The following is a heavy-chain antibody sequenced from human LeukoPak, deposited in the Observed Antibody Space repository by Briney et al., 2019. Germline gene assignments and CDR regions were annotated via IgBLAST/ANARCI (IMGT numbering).Heavy chain of an antibody. Sequence: GGSLRLSCEASGFTFSYYWMHWVRQAPGKGLVWVSHIYSDGSRTSYADSVKGRFTTSRDNAKNTVFLQMNSLRAEDTAVYYCARGQFDAFDIWGQGTMVTVSS. V-gene: IGHV3-74*01. CDR3: ARGQFDAFDI. D-gene: IGHD5-24*01. J-gene: IGHJ3*02. CDR2: IYSDGSRT. CDR1: GFTFSYYW.